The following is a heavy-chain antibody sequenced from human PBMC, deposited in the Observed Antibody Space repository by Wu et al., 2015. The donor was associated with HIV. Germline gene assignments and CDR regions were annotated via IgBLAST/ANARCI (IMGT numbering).Heavy chain of an antibody. CDR3: ARGPPYYDILTGTVFDY. CDR2: ISAYNGNT. CDR1: GYTFTSYG. J-gene: IGHJ4*02. Sequence: VQSGSRXKKPGASVKVSCKASGYTFTSYGISWSRQAPGQGVEWMGWISAYNGNTNYAQKLQGRVTMTTDTSTSTAYMELRSLRSDDTAVYYCARGPPYYDILTGTVFDYWGQGTLVTVSS. D-gene: IGHD3-9*01. V-gene: IGHV1-18*01.